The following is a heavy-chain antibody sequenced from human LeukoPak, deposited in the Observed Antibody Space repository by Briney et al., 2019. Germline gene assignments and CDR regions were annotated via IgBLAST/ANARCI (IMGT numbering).Heavy chain of an antibody. Sequence: PSETLSLTCTVSGGSISSYYWSWIRQPPGKGLEWIGYISYSGSTNYNPSLKSRVTISVDTSKNQFSLKLSSVTSADAAVYYCARAPDLGLAFWYFALWGRGTLVTVFS. D-gene: IGHD5-12*01. CDR1: GGSISSYY. V-gene: IGHV4-59*01. J-gene: IGHJ2*01. CDR3: ARAPDLGLAFWYFAL. CDR2: ISYSGST.